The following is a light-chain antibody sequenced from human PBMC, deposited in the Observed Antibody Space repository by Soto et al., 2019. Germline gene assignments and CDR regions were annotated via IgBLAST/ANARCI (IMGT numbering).Light chain of an antibody. CDR2: GAS. CDR1: QSVTSN. CDR3: QQYNNWPLT. J-gene: IGKJ4*01. V-gene: IGKV3-15*01. Sequence: IVMTQSPVTLSVSPGERATLSCRASQSVTSNLAWYQQKPGQAPRLLIYGASTRATGIPARFSGSGSGTEFTLTISSLQSEDFAVYYCQQYNNWPLTFGGGTKVDI.